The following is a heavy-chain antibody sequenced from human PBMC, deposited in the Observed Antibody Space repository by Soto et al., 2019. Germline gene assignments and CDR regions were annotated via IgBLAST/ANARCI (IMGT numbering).Heavy chain of an antibody. J-gene: IGHJ3*02. V-gene: IGHV1-18*01. CDR1: GYTFTSYG. D-gene: IGHD3-22*01. CDR2: ISAYNGNT. Sequence: QVQLLQSGAEVKKPGASVKVSCKASGYTFTSYGISWVRQAPGQGLEWMGWISAYNGNTKYAQKLQRRVPRTTDTSTSTVYMELRSVRSDETGVYYCMNYSDSSGYYENEAFDIWGQGTMVTVSS. CDR3: MNYSDSSGYYENEAFDI.